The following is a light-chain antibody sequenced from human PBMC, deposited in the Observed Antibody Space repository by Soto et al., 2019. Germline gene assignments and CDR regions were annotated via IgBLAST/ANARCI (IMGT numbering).Light chain of an antibody. CDR2: RNN. CDR1: SSNIGSNY. J-gene: IGLJ3*02. V-gene: IGLV1-47*01. CDR3: AAWDDSLSGPS. Sequence: QSVLTQPPSASVTPGQRVTISCSGSSSNIGSNYVYWYQQLPGTAPKLLIYRNNQRPSGVPDRFSGSKSGTSASLAISGLRSEDEADYYCAAWDDSLSGPSFGGGTKLTVL.